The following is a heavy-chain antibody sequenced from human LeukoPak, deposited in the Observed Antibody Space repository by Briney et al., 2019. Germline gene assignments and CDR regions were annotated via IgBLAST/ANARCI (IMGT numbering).Heavy chain of an antibody. V-gene: IGHV4-38-2*02. J-gene: IGHJ4*02. CDR2: IYHSGST. CDR1: GYSISSGYS. Sequence: PSETLSLTCTVSGYSISSGYSWGWIRQPPGKGLEGIGSIYHSGSTYYNPSLKSRVTISVDTSQNQFSLKLSSVTAADTAVYYCARVGIVGATTGALYYWGQGTLVTVSS. D-gene: IGHD1-26*01. CDR3: ARVGIVGATTGALYY.